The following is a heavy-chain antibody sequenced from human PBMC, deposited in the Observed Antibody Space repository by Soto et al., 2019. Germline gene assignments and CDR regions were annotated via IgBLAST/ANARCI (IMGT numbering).Heavy chain of an antibody. V-gene: IGHV3-23*01. CDR1: GFTFSSYA. J-gene: IGHJ4*02. CDR3: AKDPGRYGSGSTFDY. CDR2: ISASGGST. Sequence: EVQLLESGGGLVQPGGSLRLSCAASGFTFSSYAMNWVRQAPGKGLEWVSTISASGGSTYYADSVKGRFTISRDNSKNTLYLQISSLRAEGTAVYYCAKDPGRYGSGSTFDYWGRGTLVTVSS. D-gene: IGHD3-10*01.